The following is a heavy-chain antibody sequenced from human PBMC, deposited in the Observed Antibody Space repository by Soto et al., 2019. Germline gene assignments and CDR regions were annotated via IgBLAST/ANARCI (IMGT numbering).Heavy chain of an antibody. CDR1: GFTFSSYG. D-gene: IGHD5-18*01. V-gene: IGHV3-30*18. Sequence: GGSLRLSCAASGFTFSSYGMHWVRQAPGKGLEWVAVISYDGSNKYYADSVKGRFTISRDNSKNTLYLQMNSLRAEDTAVYYCAKDPAYTAIRPNYYYYGMDVWGQGTTVTVSS. CDR3: AKDPAYTAIRPNYYYYGMDV. J-gene: IGHJ6*02. CDR2: ISYDGSNK.